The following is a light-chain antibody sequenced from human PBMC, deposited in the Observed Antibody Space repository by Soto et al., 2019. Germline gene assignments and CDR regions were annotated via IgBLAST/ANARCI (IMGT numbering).Light chain of an antibody. J-gene: IGKJ1*01. V-gene: IGKV3-15*01. Sequence: EIVMTQSPATLSVSPGERATLSCRASQSVSSNLAWYQQKPGQAPRLLIYGASTRATGIPARFSGSGSGTKFTLTISGLQSEEFSVYYCQQYDNWPRTFGQGTKVDIK. CDR3: QQYDNWPRT. CDR2: GAS. CDR1: QSVSSN.